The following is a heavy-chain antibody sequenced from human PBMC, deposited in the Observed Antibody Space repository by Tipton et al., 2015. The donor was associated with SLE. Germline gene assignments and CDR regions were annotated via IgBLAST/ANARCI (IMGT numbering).Heavy chain of an antibody. CDR2: IYSSGST. CDR1: GGAISTFY. Sequence: TLSLTCTVSGGAISTFYWSWIRQSAGKGLEWIGRIYSSGSTSYNPSLKSRVSISVDMSKNQVSLKLSSVTAADTALYYCARHFSGSYSFDYWGQGKLVTVSS. J-gene: IGHJ4*02. V-gene: IGHV4-4*07. D-gene: IGHD1-26*01. CDR3: ARHFSGSYSFDY.